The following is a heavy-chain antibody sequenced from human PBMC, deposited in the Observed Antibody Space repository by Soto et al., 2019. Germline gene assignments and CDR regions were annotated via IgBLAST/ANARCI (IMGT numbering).Heavy chain of an antibody. D-gene: IGHD3-22*01. CDR2: ISTYSGNT. CDR1: GYGFMNYG. J-gene: IGHJ4*02. V-gene: IGHV1-18*01. Sequence: ASVKVSCKASGYGFMNYGISWVRQAPGQGLEWMGWISTYSGNTDYAQKFQDRVTMTADASINTAYMELRNLRSDDTAVYYCAKDHSSGQPTDHFDYCGPGTLVTVSS. CDR3: AKDHSSGQPTDHFDY.